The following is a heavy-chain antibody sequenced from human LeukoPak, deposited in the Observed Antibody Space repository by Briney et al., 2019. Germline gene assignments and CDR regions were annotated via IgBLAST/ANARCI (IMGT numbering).Heavy chain of an antibody. V-gene: IGHV3-33*08. CDR3: ARDSLVAGGRGMDV. CDR2: IWYDGSNK. D-gene: IGHD6-19*01. CDR1: GFTVSSNY. Sequence: GGSLRLSCAASGFTVSSNYMSWVRQAPGKGLEWVAVIWYDGSNKYYAGSVKGRFTISRDNSKNTLYLQMNSLRAEDTAVYYCARDSLVAGGRGMDVWGQGTTVTVSS. J-gene: IGHJ6*02.